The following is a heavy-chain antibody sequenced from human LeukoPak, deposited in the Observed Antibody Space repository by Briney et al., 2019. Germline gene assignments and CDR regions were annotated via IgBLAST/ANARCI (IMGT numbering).Heavy chain of an antibody. CDR1: GYTFTSYH. V-gene: IGHV1-46*01. J-gene: IGHJ4*02. CDR2: INPSGGVI. Sequence: ASVKVSCKISGYTFTSYHVHWVRQAPGQGLEWMGVINPSGGVITYAQKFQGRVNMTGDTSTKTVYMDLRSLRSADTAIYYCARGGYNFWGSYFDSWGQGTLVTVSS. CDR3: ARGGYNFWGSYFDS. D-gene: IGHD3-16*01.